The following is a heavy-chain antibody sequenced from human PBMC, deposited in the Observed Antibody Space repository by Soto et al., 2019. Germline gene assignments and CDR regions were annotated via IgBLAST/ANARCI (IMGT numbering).Heavy chain of an antibody. CDR1: GCSISSYY. CDR2: IYYSGST. V-gene: IGHV4-59*01. D-gene: IGHD3-3*01. CDR3: ARSFTIFGVVDAFDI. J-gene: IGHJ3*02. Sequence: SETLSLTCTVSGCSISSYYWSWIRQPPGKGLEWIGYIYYSGSTNYNPSLKSRVTISVDTSKNQFSLKLSSVTAADTAVYYCARSFTIFGVVDAFDIWGQGTMVTVSS.